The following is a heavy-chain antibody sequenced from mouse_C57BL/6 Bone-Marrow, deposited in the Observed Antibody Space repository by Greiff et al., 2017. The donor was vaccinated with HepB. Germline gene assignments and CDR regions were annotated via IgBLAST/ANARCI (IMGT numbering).Heavy chain of an antibody. D-gene: IGHD2-4*01. J-gene: IGHJ4*01. Sequence: EVKLEESGGDLVKPGGSLKLSCAASGFTFSSYGMSWVRQTPDKRLEWVATISSGGSYTYYPDSVKGRFTISRDNAKNTLYLQMSSLKSEDTAMYYCARSPGYYDLRNYYAMDYWGQGTSVTVSS. CDR1: GFTFSSYG. V-gene: IGHV5-6*02. CDR2: ISSGGSYT. CDR3: ARSPGYYDLRNYYAMDY.